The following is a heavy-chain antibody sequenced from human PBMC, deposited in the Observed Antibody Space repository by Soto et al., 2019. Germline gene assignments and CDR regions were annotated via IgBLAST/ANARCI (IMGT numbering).Heavy chain of an antibody. CDR2: IYYSGST. V-gene: IGHV4-59*08. CDR3: ARQTEMTLDY. Sequence: SETLSLTCTVSGGSISSYYWSWIRQPPGKGLEWIGYIYYSGSTNYNPSLKSRVTISVDTSKNQFSLKLSSVTAADTAVYYCARQTEMTLDYWGQGTLVTVSS. J-gene: IGHJ4*02. CDR1: GGSISSYY.